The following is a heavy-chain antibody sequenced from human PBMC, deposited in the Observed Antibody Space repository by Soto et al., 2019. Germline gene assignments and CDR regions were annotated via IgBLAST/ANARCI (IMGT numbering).Heavy chain of an antibody. CDR2: INPSDGST. V-gene: IGHV1-46*01. CDR3: ARGYGSGSYYDY. J-gene: IGHJ4*02. D-gene: IGHD3-10*01. CDR1: GYSFTSYF. Sequence: ASVKVSCKASGYSFTSYFIHWVRQAPGQGLEWMGIINPSDGSTRYAQKFQGRVTMPRDTSTSTVYMELSSLRSEDTAVYYCARGYGSGSYYDYWGQGALVTVSS.